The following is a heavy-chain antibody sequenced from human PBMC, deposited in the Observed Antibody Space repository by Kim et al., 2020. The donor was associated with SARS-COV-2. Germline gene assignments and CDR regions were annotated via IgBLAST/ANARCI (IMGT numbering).Heavy chain of an antibody. CDR1: GFTFSSYS. Sequence: GGSLRLSCAASGFTFSSYSMNWVRQAPGKGLEWVSCISSSSSNINYADSVKGRFTISRDNAKNSLYLQMNSLRAEDTAVYYCARDPKGDYVFDYWGEG. CDR3: ARDPKGDYVFDY. CDR2: ISSSSSNI. J-gene: IGHJ4*02. D-gene: IGHD4-17*01. V-gene: IGHV3-21*01.